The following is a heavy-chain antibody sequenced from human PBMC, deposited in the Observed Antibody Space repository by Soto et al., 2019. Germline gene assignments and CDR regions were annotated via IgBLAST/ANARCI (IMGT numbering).Heavy chain of an antibody. CDR1: GFTFSSYG. D-gene: IGHD2-2*01. CDR3: ARDIVVVPAAARGYYYYYYVMEV. V-gene: IGHV3-33*01. J-gene: IGHJ6*02. CDR2: IWYDGSNK. Sequence: GGSMRLSCAASGFTFSSYGMHWVRQAPGKGLEWVAVIWYDGSNKYYADSVKGRFTISRDNSKNTLYLQMNSLRAEDTAVYYCARDIVVVPAAARGYYYYYYVMEVWGQGTTVTVS.